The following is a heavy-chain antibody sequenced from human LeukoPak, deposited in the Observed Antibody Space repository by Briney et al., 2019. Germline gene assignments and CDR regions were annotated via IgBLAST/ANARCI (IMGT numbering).Heavy chain of an antibody. CDR1: GGSISSYY. J-gene: IGHJ4*02. Sequence: ETLSLTCTVSGGSISSYYWSWIRQPPGKGLEWIGYIYYSGSTNYNPSLKSRVTISVDTSKNQFSLKLSFVTAADTAVYYCARLGFYFDYWGQGTLVTVSS. CDR3: ARLGFYFDY. CDR2: IYYSGST. V-gene: IGHV4-59*01.